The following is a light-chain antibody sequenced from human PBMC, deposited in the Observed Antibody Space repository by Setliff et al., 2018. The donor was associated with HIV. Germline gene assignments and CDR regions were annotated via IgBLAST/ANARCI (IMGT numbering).Light chain of an antibody. V-gene: IGKV3-11*01. J-gene: IGKJ5*01. CDR3: QQRSNWLIT. Sequence: ESVLTQSPATLSLSPGERATLSCRARQNIKSYLAWYQQRPGQAPRLLIYDASNRATGIPTRFSGSGSGTDFTLTISSLEAEDFAIYYCQQRSNWLITFGQGTRLEIK. CDR1: QNIKSY. CDR2: DAS.